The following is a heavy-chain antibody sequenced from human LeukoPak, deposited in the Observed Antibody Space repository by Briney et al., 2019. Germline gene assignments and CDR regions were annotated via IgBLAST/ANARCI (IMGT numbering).Heavy chain of an antibody. J-gene: IGHJ3*02. CDR2: IYYSGST. CDR3: ARGPYSYDSSGAFDI. CDR1: GGSISSYY. Sequence: SETLSLTCTVSGGSISSYYWSWIRQPPGKGLEWIGYIYYSGSTNYNPSLRSRVTISVDTSKNQFSLKLSSVTAADTAVYFCARGPYSYDSSGAFDIWGQGTMVTVSS. D-gene: IGHD3-22*01. V-gene: IGHV4-59*08.